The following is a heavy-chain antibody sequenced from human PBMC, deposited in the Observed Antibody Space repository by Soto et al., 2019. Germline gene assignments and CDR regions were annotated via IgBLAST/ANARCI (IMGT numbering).Heavy chain of an antibody. D-gene: IGHD6-19*01. CDR2: ISAYNGNT. Sequence: GASVKVSCKASGYTFTSYVISWVRQAPGQGLEWMGWISAYNGNTNYAQKLQGRVTMTTDTSTSTAYMELRSLRSDDTAVYYCARDRTSSGWSPFDYYYGMDVWGQGTTVTVSS. V-gene: IGHV1-18*01. CDR3: ARDRTSSGWSPFDYYYGMDV. J-gene: IGHJ6*02. CDR1: GYTFTSYV.